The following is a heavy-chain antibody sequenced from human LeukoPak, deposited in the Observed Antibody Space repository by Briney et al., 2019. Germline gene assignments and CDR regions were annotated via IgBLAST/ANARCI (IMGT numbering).Heavy chain of an antibody. D-gene: IGHD2-2*01. CDR1: GFTFDDYA. CDR2: ISWNSGSI. J-gene: IGHJ6*02. Sequence: GGSLRLSCAASGFTFDDYAMHWVRQAPGKGLEWVSGISWNSGSIGYADSVKGRFTISRDNAKNSLYLQMNSLRAEDTALYYCAEDIVPHSDYYYGMDVWGQGTTVTVSS. V-gene: IGHV3-9*01. CDR3: AEDIVPHSDYYYGMDV.